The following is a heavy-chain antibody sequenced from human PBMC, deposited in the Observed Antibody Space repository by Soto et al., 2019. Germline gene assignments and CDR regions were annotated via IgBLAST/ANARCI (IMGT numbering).Heavy chain of an antibody. CDR1: GFSLITRGVN. Sequence: QITLKESGPTLVKPTQTLTLTCTFSGFSLITRGVNVGWIRQPTGKALEWLEPIYWDDDKRYSPSLKSRLTITKDTSKNQVVLTMTNMDPVDTDTYYCAHCTVVVDLYYWGQGTLVTVSS. J-gene: IGHJ4*02. CDR3: AHCTVVVDLYY. V-gene: IGHV2-5*02. D-gene: IGHD2-15*01. CDR2: IYWDDDK.